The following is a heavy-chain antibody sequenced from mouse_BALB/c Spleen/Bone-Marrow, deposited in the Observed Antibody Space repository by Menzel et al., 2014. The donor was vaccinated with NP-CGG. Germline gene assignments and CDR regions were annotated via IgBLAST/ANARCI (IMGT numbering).Heavy chain of an antibody. J-gene: IGHJ3*01. CDR1: GYTFTDYA. CDR3: ARRNYNDTTWFAY. V-gene: IGHV1S137*01. Sequence: VQLQQSGPELVRPGVSVKISCKGSGYTFTDYAMHWVQQSHAKSLEWIGVISTYSGNTNYNQKFKGQATMTVDKSSSTAYMKLTRLASEETAIYYSARRNYNDTTWFAYWGQGTLVTVSA. D-gene: IGHD2-4*01. CDR2: ISTYSGNT.